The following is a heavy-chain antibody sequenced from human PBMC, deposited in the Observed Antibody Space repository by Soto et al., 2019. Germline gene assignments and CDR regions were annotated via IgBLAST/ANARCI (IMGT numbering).Heavy chain of an antibody. CDR2: IVVGSGNT. D-gene: IGHD2-2*02. CDR1: GFTFTSSA. Sequence: ASVKVSCKASGFTFTSSAVQWVRQARGQRLEWIGWIVVGSGNTNYAQKFQERVTITRDMSTSTAYMELSSLRSEDTAVYYCAANGPYTDYYYYYGMDVWGQGTTVTVSS. V-gene: IGHV1-58*01. J-gene: IGHJ6*02. CDR3: AANGPYTDYYYYYGMDV.